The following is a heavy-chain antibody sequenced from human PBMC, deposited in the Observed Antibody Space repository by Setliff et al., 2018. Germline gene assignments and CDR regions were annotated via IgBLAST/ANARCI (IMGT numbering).Heavy chain of an antibody. D-gene: IGHD5-18*01. J-gene: IGHJ4*02. CDR3: ASTTYGYSYDY. CDR1: GGSISSYY. Sequence: SETLSLTCTVSGGSISSYYWSWIRQPAGKGLEWIGHIYIGGSTYYNPSLKSRVTISIDTSKNQFSLKLSSVTAADTAVYFCASTTYGYSYDYWGQGTLVTVSS. CDR2: IYIGGST. V-gene: IGHV4-4*07.